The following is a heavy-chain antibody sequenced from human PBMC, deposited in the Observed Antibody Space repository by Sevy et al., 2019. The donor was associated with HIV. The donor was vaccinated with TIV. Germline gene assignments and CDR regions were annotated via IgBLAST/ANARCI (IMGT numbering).Heavy chain of an antibody. D-gene: IGHD2-2*02. Sequence: GGSLRLSCAASGFTFSSYGMHWVRQAPGKGLEWVAVIWYDGSNKYYADSVKGRFTISRDNSKNTLYLQMNSLSAEDTAVYYCARDPTGYCSSTSCYTPYGMDVWGQGTTVTVSS. CDR2: IWYDGSNK. V-gene: IGHV3-33*01. CDR3: ARDPTGYCSSTSCYTPYGMDV. CDR1: GFTFSSYG. J-gene: IGHJ6*02.